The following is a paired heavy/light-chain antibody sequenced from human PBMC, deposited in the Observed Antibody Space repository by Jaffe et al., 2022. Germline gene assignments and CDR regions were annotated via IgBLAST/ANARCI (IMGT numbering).Heavy chain of an antibody. CDR1: GGSFSGYY. V-gene: IGHV4-34*01. D-gene: IGHD3-10*01. Sequence: QVQLQQWGAGLLKPSETLSLTCAVYGGSFSGYYWSWIRQPPGKGLEWIGEINHSGSTNYNPSLKSRVTISVDTSKNQFSLKLSSVTAADTAVYYCARGGSGSSSTTIYYYYYYYMDVWGKGTTVTVSS. CDR3: ARGGSGSSSTTIYYYYYYYMDV. CDR2: INHSGST. J-gene: IGHJ6*03.
Light chain of an antibody. CDR2: GKN. J-gene: IGLJ3*02. CDR3: NSRDSSGNHPPWV. CDR1: SLRSYY. Sequence: SSELTQDPAVSVALGQTVRITCQGDSLRSYYASWYQQKPGQAPVLVIYGKNNRPSGIPDRFSGSSSGNTASLTITGAQAEDEADYYCNSRDSSGNHPPWVFGGGTKLTVL. V-gene: IGLV3-19*01.